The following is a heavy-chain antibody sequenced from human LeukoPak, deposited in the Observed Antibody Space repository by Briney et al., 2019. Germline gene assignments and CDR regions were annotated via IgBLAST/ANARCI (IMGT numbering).Heavy chain of an antibody. CDR2: IYYSGST. CDR1: GGSISSYY. V-gene: IGHV4-59*01. J-gene: IGHJ5*02. D-gene: IGHD3-10*01. Sequence: PSETLSLTCTVSGGSISSYYWSWIRQPPGKGLEWIGYIYYSGSTNYNPSLKSRVTISVDTSKNQFSLKLSSVTAADTAVYYCATHFYGSGRQRSGFDPWGQGTLVTVSS. CDR3: ATHFYGSGRQRSGFDP.